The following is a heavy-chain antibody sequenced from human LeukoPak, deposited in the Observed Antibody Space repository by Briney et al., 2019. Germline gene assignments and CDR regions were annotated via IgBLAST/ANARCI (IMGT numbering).Heavy chain of an antibody. CDR3: ARWGFSSSSQLGYFDY. D-gene: IGHD6-6*01. CDR2: ISYDGSNK. CDR1: GFTFSSYG. J-gene: IGHJ4*02. V-gene: IGHV3-30*03. Sequence: PGRSLRLSCAASGFTFSSYGMHWVRQAPGKGLEWVAVISYDGSNKYYADSVKGRFTISRDNSKNTLYLQMNSLRAEDTAVYYCARWGFSSSSQLGYFDYWGQGTLVTVSS.